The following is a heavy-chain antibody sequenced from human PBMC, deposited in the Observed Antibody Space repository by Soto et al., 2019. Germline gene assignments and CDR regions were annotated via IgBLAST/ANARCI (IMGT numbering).Heavy chain of an antibody. J-gene: IGHJ4*02. CDR1: GFTFSTYS. Sequence: EVQVVESGGGLVQPGGSLRLSCAASGFTFSTYSMNWVSYISSTGNTIYYPDSVKGRFTISRDTAEKSLYLQMNSLRAEDTAVYYCARSGYFDYWGQGTLVTVSS. CDR3: ARSGYFDY. D-gene: IGHD2-8*02. V-gene: IGHV3-48*01. CDR2: ISSTGNTI.